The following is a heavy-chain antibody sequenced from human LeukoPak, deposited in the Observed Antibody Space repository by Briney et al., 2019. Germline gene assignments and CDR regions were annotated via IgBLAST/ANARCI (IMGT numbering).Heavy chain of an antibody. CDR3: ARDVGDSSGYYYYYYYYGMDV. J-gene: IGHJ6*02. V-gene: IGHV1-69*04. CDR1: GGTFSSYA. Sequence: GASVKVSCKASGGTFSSYAISWVRQAPGQGLEWMGRIIPILGIANYARKFQGRVTITADKSTSTAYMELSSLRSEDTAVYYCARDVGDSSGYYYYYYYYGMDVWGQGTTVTVSS. D-gene: IGHD3-22*01. CDR2: IIPILGIA.